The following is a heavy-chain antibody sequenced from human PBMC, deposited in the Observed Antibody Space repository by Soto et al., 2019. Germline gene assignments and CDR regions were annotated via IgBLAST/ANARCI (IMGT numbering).Heavy chain of an antibody. D-gene: IGHD2-21*02. Sequence: QVQLVQSGAEVKKPGSSVKVSCKASGGTFSSYAISWVRQAPGQGLEWMGGIIPIFGTANYAQKFQGRVTITADESTSTAYMELSSLRSEDTAVYYCARARRGCGGDCYSYFQHWGQGTLVTVSS. CDR3: ARARRGCGGDCYSYFQH. CDR1: GGTFSSYA. J-gene: IGHJ1*01. V-gene: IGHV1-69*12. CDR2: IIPIFGTA.